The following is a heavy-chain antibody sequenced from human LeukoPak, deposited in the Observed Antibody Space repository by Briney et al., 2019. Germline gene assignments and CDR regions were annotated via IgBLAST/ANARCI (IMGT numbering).Heavy chain of an antibody. Sequence: GGSLRLSCAASGFTFSGYSMNWVRQAPGKGLEWVASISSISSYIYYADSVKGRFTISRDNAKNSLYLQMNSLRAEDTAVYYCAREYCSSTSCLYDYWGQGTLVTVSS. CDR3: AREYCSSTSCLYDY. V-gene: IGHV3-21*01. CDR1: GFTFSGYS. CDR2: ISSISSYI. D-gene: IGHD2-2*01. J-gene: IGHJ4*02.